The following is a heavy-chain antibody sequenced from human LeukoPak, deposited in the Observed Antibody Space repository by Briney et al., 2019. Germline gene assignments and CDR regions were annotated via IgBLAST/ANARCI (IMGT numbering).Heavy chain of an antibody. Sequence: SVKVSCKASGGTFSSYAISWVRQAPGQGLEWMGRIIPILGIANYAQKFQGRVTITADKSTSTAYMELSSLRSEDTVVYYCARVEGSGSYNYWGQGTLVTVSS. CDR1: GGTFSSYA. CDR2: IIPILGIA. D-gene: IGHD3-10*01. J-gene: IGHJ4*02. V-gene: IGHV1-69*04. CDR3: ARVEGSGSYNY.